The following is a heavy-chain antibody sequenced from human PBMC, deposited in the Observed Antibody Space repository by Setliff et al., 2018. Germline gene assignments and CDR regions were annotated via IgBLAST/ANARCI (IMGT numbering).Heavy chain of an antibody. CDR2: ISAYNGNT. J-gene: IGHJ4*02. V-gene: IGHV1-18*01. Sequence: ASVKVSCKTSRGAFSNYAISWVRQAPGQGLEWMGWISAYNGNTNYAQKFQGRVTMTTDTSTRTAYMELRSLRSDDTAVYYCARVSEAAAAGFDYWGQGTLVTVSS. D-gene: IGHD6-13*01. CDR3: ARVSEAAAAGFDY. CDR1: RGAFSNYA.